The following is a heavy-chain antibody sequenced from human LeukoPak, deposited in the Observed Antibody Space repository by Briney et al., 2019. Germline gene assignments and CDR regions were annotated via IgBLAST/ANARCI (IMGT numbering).Heavy chain of an antibody. CDR2: IYHSGST. D-gene: IGHD3-22*01. Sequence: SETLSLTCTVSGGSISSGGYYWSWIRQPPGKGLEWIGYIYHSGSTYYNPSLKSRVTISVDRSKNQFSLKLSSVTAADTAVYYFAEAHISSGNNPQFDYWGQGTLV. V-gene: IGHV4-30-2*01. CDR1: GGSISSGGYY. CDR3: AEAHISSGNNPQFDY. J-gene: IGHJ4*02.